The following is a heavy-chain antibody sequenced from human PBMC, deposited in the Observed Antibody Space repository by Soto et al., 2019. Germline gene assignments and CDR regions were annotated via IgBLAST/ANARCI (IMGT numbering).Heavy chain of an antibody. CDR1: GVSISSYY. Sequence: ETLSLTCTVSGVSISSYYWSWIRQPPGKGLEWIGYIYYSGSTNYNPSLKSRVTISVDTSKNQFSLKLSSVTAADTAVYYCARAFGSTMPSLFWGQGSLVTVSS. CDR3: ARAFGSTMPSLF. J-gene: IGHJ1*01. D-gene: IGHD2-2*01. CDR2: IYYSGST. V-gene: IGHV4-59*01.